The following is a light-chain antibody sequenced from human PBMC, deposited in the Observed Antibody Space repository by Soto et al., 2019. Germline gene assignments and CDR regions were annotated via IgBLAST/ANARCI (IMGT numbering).Light chain of an antibody. CDR1: QGSISD. J-gene: IGKJ2*01. Sequence: AIQMTQSPSSLSASVGDRVTISCRASQGSISDVAWYQQKPGKAPKLLIYAASSLQSGVPSRFSGSGSGTDFTLTISSLQPEYFATYYCLQDYNYPYTFGQGTKLEIK. CDR2: AAS. CDR3: LQDYNYPYT. V-gene: IGKV1-6*01.